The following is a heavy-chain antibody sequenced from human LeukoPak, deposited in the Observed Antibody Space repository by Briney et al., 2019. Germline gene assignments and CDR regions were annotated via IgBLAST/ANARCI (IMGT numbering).Heavy chain of an antibody. D-gene: IGHD4-11*01. CDR1: GYMFTSFW. Sequence: GESLKISCKGSGYMFTSFWIGWVRKMPGKGLEWMGIIYPDDSETRYSPSSQGQVTISADKSISTVYLQLSSLKASDTAMYYCARPHSPYTNIIGGFDYWGQGTPVTVSS. CDR3: ARPHSPYTNIIGGFDY. V-gene: IGHV5-51*01. CDR2: IYPDDSET. J-gene: IGHJ4*02.